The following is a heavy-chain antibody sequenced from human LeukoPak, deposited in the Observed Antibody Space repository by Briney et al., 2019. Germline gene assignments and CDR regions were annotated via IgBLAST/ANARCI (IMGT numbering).Heavy chain of an antibody. CDR2: INPNSGGT. CDR1: GYTFTGYY. V-gene: IGHV1-2*02. CDR3: ARGVYYDSSGSVGY. D-gene: IGHD3-22*01. J-gene: IGHJ4*02. Sequence: ASVKVSCKASGYTFTGYYMHWVRQAPGQGLEWMGWINPNSGGTNYAQKFQGRVTMTRDTSISTAYMELSRLRSDDTAVYYCARGVYYDSSGSVGYWGQGALVTVSS.